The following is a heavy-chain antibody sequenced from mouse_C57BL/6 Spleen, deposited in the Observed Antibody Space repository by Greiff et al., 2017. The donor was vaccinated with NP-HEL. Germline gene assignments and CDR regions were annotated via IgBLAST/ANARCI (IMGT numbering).Heavy chain of an antibody. D-gene: IGHD2-1*01. J-gene: IGHJ4*01. CDR1: GFTFSDYG. CDR2: ISSGSSTI. V-gene: IGHV5-17*01. Sequence: DVHLVESGGGLVKPGGSLKLSCAASGFTFSDYGMHWVRQAPEKGLEWVAYISSGSSTIYYADTVKGRFTISRDNAKNTLFLQMTSLRSEDTAMYYCARLGNYYAMDYWGQGTSVTVSS. CDR3: ARLGNYYAMDY.